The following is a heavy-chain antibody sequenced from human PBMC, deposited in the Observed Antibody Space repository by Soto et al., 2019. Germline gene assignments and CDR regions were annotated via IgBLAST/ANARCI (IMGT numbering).Heavy chain of an antibody. Sequence: ASVKVSCKASGYTFTSYYMHWVRQAPGQGLEWMGIINPSGGSTSYAQKFQGRVTMTRDTSTSTVYMELSSLRSEDTAVYYCARSGYCSGGSCYSRAAHYFYYMDVWGKGTPVTVSS. J-gene: IGHJ6*03. CDR2: INPSGGST. D-gene: IGHD2-15*01. CDR3: ARSGYCSGGSCYSRAAHYFYYMDV. V-gene: IGHV1-46*03. CDR1: GYTFTSYY.